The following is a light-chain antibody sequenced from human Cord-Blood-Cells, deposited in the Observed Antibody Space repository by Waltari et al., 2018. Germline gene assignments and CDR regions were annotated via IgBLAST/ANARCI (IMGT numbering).Light chain of an antibody. CDR3: SAYTSSSTLG. CDR2: NVS. J-gene: IGLJ1*01. Sequence: QSALTQPASVSGSPGQSITISCTGTSSDVGGYNYVSCYQQHPGKAPKLMIYNVSNRSSGVSKRFAGSTSGNTSALSNSVLHAEDESDYYCSAYTSSSTLGFGTGTKVTVL. CDR1: SSDVGGYNY. V-gene: IGLV2-14*03.